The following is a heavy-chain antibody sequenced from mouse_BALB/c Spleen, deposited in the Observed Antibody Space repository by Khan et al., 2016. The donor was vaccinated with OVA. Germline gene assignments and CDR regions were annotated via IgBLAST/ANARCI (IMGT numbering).Heavy chain of an antibody. V-gene: IGHV1S81*02. D-gene: IGHD2-10*01. CDR1: GYTFTNYW. Sequence: QVQLQQPGAELVKPGASVKLSCKASGYTFTNYWVHWVKQRPGQGLEWIGEVYPGDGRTNYNERFKSKATLTVDKSSSTAFMQLNSLTSEDSAVYDCARNAYFGNYFDYWGQGTTLTVSS. J-gene: IGHJ2*01. CDR2: VYPGDGRT. CDR3: ARNAYFGNYFDY.